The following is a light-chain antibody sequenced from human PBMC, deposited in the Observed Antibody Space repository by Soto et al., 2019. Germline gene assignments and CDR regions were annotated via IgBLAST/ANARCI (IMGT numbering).Light chain of an antibody. CDR3: QQYNNWLSWT. Sequence: EIVMTQSPATLSVSPGERATLSCRASQSVSSNLAWYQQKPGRAPRLLIYGASTRATGIPARFSGSGSGTEFTLTISSLQSEDFAVYYCQQYNNWLSWTFGQGNKV. CDR2: GAS. V-gene: IGKV3-15*01. J-gene: IGKJ1*01. CDR1: QSVSSN.